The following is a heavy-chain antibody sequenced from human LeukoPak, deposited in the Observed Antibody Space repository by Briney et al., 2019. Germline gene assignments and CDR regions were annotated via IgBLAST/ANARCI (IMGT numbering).Heavy chain of an antibody. Sequence: GRSLRLSCAASAFTFSSYGMHCVRQAPGKGLEWVAFIRYDGNNKYYADSVKGRFTISRDNSKNTLYLQMNSLRAEDTAVYYCAELGITMIGGVWGKGTTVSISS. D-gene: IGHD3-10*02. CDR1: AFTFSSYG. V-gene: IGHV3-30*02. J-gene: IGHJ6*04. CDR2: IRYDGNNK. CDR3: AELGITMIGGV.